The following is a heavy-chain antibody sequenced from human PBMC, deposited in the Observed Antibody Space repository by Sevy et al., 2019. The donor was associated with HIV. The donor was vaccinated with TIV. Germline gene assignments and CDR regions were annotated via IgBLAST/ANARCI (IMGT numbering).Heavy chain of an antibody. J-gene: IGHJ4*02. D-gene: IGHD1-1*01. Sequence: GGSLRLSCAASGFTFDDYPMHWVRQAPGKRLEWVSLITWDGDSTYYADSVKGRFTISRDNSKNSLYLQMNSLRAEDTALYHCAKDMGFTGTFPLDYWGQGTLVTVSS. CDR1: GFTFDDYP. CDR3: AKDMGFTGTFPLDY. V-gene: IGHV3-43D*04. CDR2: ITWDGDST.